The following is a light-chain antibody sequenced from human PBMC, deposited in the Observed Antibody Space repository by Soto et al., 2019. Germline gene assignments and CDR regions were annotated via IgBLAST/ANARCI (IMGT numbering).Light chain of an antibody. CDR1: QSVSSSY. CDR3: QQYGSSPGIT. J-gene: IGKJ5*01. Sequence: DIVLXQSPGTLSLSPGERATRSCRAIQSVSSSYLAWYQQKPGQAPRLLIYGASSRATGIPDRFSGSGSGTDFTLTISRLEPEDFAVYYCQQYGSSPGITFGQGTRLEIK. V-gene: IGKV3-20*01. CDR2: GAS.